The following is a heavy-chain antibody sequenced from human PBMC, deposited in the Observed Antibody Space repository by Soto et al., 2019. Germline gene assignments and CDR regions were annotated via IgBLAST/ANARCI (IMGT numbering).Heavy chain of an antibody. CDR3: ARDLSSSSTNYFDS. J-gene: IGHJ4*02. CDR1: GFTFSDYY. Sequence: PGGSLRLSCAASGFTFSDYYMSWIRQAPGKGLEWLSYISSSSSYTNYADSVKGRFTISRDNAKNSLFLQMNSLRADDTAVYYWARDLSSSSTNYFDSWGQGTLVTVSS. V-gene: IGHV3-11*06. CDR2: ISSSSSYT.